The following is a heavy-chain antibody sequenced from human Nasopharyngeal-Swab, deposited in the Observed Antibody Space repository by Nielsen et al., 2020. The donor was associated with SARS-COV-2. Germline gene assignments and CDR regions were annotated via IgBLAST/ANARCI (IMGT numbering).Heavy chain of an antibody. CDR3: ATHYYDSSGYFQGDY. D-gene: IGHD3-22*01. CDR1: GASISSSSYY. CDR2: IYYSGST. V-gene: IGHV4-39*01. J-gene: IGHJ4*02. Sequence: SETLSLTCTVSGASISSSSYYWGWIRQPPGEGLEWIGSIYYSGSTYYNPSLKSRVTISVDTSKNQFSLKLSSVTAADTAVYYCATHYYDSSGYFQGDYWGQGTLATVSS.